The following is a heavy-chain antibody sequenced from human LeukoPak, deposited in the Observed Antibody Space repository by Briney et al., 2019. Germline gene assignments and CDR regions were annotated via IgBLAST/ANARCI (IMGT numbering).Heavy chain of an antibody. Sequence: SETLSLTCTVSGGSISSYYWSWIRQPPGKGLEWIGYIYYSGSTNYNPSLKSRVTISVDTFKNQFSLKLSSVTAADTAVYYCARTYSSSWLFWFDPWGQGTLVTVSS. V-gene: IGHV4-59*01. D-gene: IGHD6-13*01. CDR1: GGSISSYY. J-gene: IGHJ5*02. CDR2: IYYSGST. CDR3: ARTYSSSWLFWFDP.